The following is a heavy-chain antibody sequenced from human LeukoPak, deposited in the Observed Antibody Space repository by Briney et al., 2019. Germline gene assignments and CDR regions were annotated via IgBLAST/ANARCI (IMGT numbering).Heavy chain of an antibody. CDR3: ARDLAAVAGDAFDI. CDR2: IYSGGST. V-gene: IGHV3-53*01. CDR1: GFTVSSNY. J-gene: IGHJ3*02. Sequence: GGSLXLSCAASGFTVSSNYMSWVRQAPGKGLEWVSVIYSGGSTYYADSVKGRFTISRDNSKNTLYLQMNSLRAEDTAVYYCARDLAAVAGDAFDIWGQGTMVTVSS. D-gene: IGHD6-19*01.